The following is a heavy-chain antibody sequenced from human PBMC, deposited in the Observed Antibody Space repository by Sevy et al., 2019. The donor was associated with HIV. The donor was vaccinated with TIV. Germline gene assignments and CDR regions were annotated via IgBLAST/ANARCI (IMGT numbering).Heavy chain of an antibody. V-gene: IGHV1-69*04. D-gene: IGHD2-2*01. CDR2: IIPIPGIP. CDR1: GGTFSSYA. J-gene: IGHJ5*02. Sequence: ASVKVSCKASGGTFSSYAINWVRQAPGQGLEWMGRIIPIPGIPNYAQKFQGRVTITADKSTSTAYMELSSLRSEDTAVYYCARDASSYCTSYSCYGGWSDPWGQGTLVTVSS. CDR3: ARDASSYCTSYSCYGGWSDP.